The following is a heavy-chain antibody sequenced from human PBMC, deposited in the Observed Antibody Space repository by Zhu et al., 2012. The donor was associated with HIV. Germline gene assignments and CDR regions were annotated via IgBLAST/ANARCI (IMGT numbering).Heavy chain of an antibody. Sequence: QVQLQESGPGLVKPSETLSLTCAVSGYSISSGYYWGWIRQPPGKGLEWIGSIYHSGSTYYNPSLESRVTVSVDTSKNQFSLKLSSVTAADTAVYYCTRALVGVTGLDYWAREPWVTVSS. J-gene: IGHJ4*02. CDR1: GYSISSGYY. V-gene: IGHV4-38-2*01. CDR2: IYHSGST. D-gene: IGHD2-2*01. CDR3: TRALVGVTGLDY.